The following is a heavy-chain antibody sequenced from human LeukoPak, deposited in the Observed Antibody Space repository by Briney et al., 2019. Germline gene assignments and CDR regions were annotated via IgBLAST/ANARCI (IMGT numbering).Heavy chain of an antibody. D-gene: IGHD6-13*01. CDR2: INHSGST. Sequence: PSETLSLTCAVSGGSISSGGYYWSWIRQPPGKGLEWIGEINHSGSTNYNPSLKSRATISVDTSKNQFSLKLSSVTAADTAVYYCARALSAAAGTQYFDYWGQGTLVTVSS. CDR1: GGSISSGGYY. V-gene: IGHV4-34*01. CDR3: ARALSAAAGTQYFDY. J-gene: IGHJ4*02.